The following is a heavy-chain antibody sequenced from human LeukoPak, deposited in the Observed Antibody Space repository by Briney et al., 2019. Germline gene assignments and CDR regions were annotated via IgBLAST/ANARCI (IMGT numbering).Heavy chain of an antibody. CDR3: ARGIWFGERFWFDP. Sequence: PGGSLRLSCAASGFTFDDYGMSWVRQAPGKGLEWVSGINWNGGSTGYADSVKGRFTISRDNAKNSLYLQMNSLRAEDTALYYCARGIWFGERFWFDPWGQGTLVTVSS. J-gene: IGHJ5*02. CDR1: GFTFDDYG. D-gene: IGHD3-10*01. V-gene: IGHV3-20*04. CDR2: INWNGGST.